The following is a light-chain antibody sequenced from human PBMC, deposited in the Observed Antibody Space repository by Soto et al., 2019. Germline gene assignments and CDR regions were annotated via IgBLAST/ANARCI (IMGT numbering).Light chain of an antibody. CDR1: QSVSSN. CDR2: GAS. Sequence: ETGMGQSPAALSVSPGERATLSCRASQSVSSNLAWYQQKRGQAPRLLIYGASSRATGIPARFSGSGSGTDFTLTISRLEPEDFAVYYCQQYGSSLITFGQGTRLEIK. J-gene: IGKJ5*01. V-gene: IGKV3-20*01. CDR3: QQYGSSLIT.